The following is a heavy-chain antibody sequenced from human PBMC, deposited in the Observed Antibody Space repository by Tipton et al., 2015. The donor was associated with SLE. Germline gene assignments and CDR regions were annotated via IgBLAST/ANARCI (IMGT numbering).Heavy chain of an antibody. CDR3: ARDLGITGTTPRGMDV. Sequence: TLSLTRTVSGGSISSYYWSWIRQPPGKGLEWIGYIYYSGSTNYNPSLKSRVTISVDTSKNQFSLKLSSVTAADTAVYYCARDLGITGTTPRGMDVWGQGTTVTVSS. CDR1: GGSISSYY. CDR2: IYYSGST. V-gene: IGHV4-59*01. D-gene: IGHD1-20*01. J-gene: IGHJ6*02.